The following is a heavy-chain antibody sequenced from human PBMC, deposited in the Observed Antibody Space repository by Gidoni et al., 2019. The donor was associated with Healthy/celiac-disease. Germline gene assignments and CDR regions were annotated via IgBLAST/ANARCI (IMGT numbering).Heavy chain of an antibody. CDR2: ISYDGSNK. CDR1: GFTFRSNA. Sequence: QVQLVESGGGVVQPGRSLRLSCAASGFTFRSNAMHWVRQAPGKGLEWVAVISYDGSNKYYADSVKGRFTISRDNSKNTLYLQMNSLRAEDTAVYYCARDVYSSSSLGFDYWGQGTLVTVSS. J-gene: IGHJ4*02. V-gene: IGHV3-30-3*01. CDR3: ARDVYSSSSLGFDY. D-gene: IGHD6-6*01.